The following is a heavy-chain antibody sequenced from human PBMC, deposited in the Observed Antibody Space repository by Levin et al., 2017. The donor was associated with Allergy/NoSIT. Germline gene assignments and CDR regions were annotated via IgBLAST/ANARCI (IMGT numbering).Heavy chain of an antibody. J-gene: IGHJ4*02. CDR2: IDHSGST. D-gene: IGHD4-17*01. CDR3: ARGSTVTRRFDY. Sequence: SSETLSLTCGVSGMSFSGYFWSWIRQPPGKGLEWIGEIDHSGSTDYSPSLKSRVTISLDTSKNQFSLKLSSVTAADTAVYYCARGSTVTRRFDYWGQGTLVTVSS. CDR1: GMSFSGYF. V-gene: IGHV4-34*01.